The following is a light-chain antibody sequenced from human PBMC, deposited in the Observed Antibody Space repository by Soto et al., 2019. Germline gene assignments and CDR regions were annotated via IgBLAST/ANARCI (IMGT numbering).Light chain of an antibody. CDR3: QQYYSYPLT. V-gene: IGKV1-8*01. CDR2: AAS. Sequence: AIRMTQSPSSLSASTGDRVTITCRASQGISSYLAWYQQKPGKAPKLLIYAASTLQSGVPSRFSGSGSRTDFTLTISCLQSEDFATYYCQQYYSYPLTCGGGTKVEIK. J-gene: IGKJ4*01. CDR1: QGISSY.